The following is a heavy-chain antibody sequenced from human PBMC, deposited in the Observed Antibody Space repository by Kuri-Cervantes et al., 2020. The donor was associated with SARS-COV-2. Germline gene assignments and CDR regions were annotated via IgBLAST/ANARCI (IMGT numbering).Heavy chain of an antibody. J-gene: IGHJ3*02. V-gene: IGHV3-7*01. CDR1: GFTFSSYW. Sequence: GESLKISCAASGFTFSSYWMSWVRQAPGKRLEWVANIKQDGSEKYYVDSVKGRFTVSRDNAKNSLYLQMNSLRAEDTAVYYCARNQALGDSFDIWGQGTMVTVSS. CDR2: IKQDGSEK. CDR3: ARNQALGDSFDI. D-gene: IGHD7-27*01.